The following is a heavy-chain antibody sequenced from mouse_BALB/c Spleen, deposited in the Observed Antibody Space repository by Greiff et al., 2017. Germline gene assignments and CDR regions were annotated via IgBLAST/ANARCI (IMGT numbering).Heavy chain of an antibody. J-gene: IGHJ1*01. CDR3: ARGITTVVEGYVDV. Sequence: EVKLVESGGGLVKPGGSLKLSCAASGFTFSSYAMSWVRQTPEKRLEWVASISSGGSTYYPDSVKGRFTISRDNARNILYLQMSSLRSEDTAMYYWARGITTVVEGYVDVWGAGTTVTVSS. CDR2: ISSGGST. D-gene: IGHD1-1*01. CDR1: GFTFSSYA. V-gene: IGHV5-6-5*01.